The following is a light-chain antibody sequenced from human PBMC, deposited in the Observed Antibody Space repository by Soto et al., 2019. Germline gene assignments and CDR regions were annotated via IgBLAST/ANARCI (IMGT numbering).Light chain of an antibody. J-gene: IGKJ1*01. CDR3: QQYNSYSPLA. V-gene: IGKV1-5*01. Sequence: DIQMTQSPSTLSASVGDRVTITCRASQSISSWLAWYQQKPGKAPKLLIYDASSLESGVPSRFSGGGSGTEFTLPISSLQPDDFATYYCQQYNSYSPLAFGQGTKVEIK. CDR2: DAS. CDR1: QSISSW.